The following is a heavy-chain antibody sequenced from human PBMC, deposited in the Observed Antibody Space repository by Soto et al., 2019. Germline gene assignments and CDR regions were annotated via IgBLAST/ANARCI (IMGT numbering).Heavy chain of an antibody. Sequence: EVQLLESGGGLVQPGGSLRLSCVASGFTFSDYAMSWVRQAPGKGLKWVSAISGSGGGTYYADSVKGRFTISRDRSGNTMYLQMNSLAGEDTAVYYCAKYGSGTYYNVGLDGVDVWGQGTTVTISS. CDR1: GFTFSDYA. D-gene: IGHD3-10*01. V-gene: IGHV3-23*01. CDR3: AKYGSGTYYNVGLDGVDV. CDR2: ISGSGGGT. J-gene: IGHJ6*02.